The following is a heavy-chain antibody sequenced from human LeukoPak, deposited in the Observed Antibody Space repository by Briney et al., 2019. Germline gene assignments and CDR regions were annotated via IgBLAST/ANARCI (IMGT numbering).Heavy chain of an antibody. CDR3: ASKPFDY. V-gene: IGHV4-39*01. Sequence: PSETLSLTRTVSGGSISSSSYYWGWIRQPPGKGLEWIGSIYYSGSTYYNPSLKSRVTISVDTSKNQFSLKLSSVTAADTAVYYCASKPFDYWGQGTLVTVSS. J-gene: IGHJ4*02. CDR2: IYYSGST. CDR1: GGSISSSSYY.